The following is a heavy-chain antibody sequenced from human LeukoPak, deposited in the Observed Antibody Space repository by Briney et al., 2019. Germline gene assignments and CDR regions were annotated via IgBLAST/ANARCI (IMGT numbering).Heavy chain of an antibody. D-gene: IGHD5-18*01. V-gene: IGHV3-43*02. CDR1: GFTFDDYA. CDR3: AKVPGTAMVWPYYFDY. J-gene: IGHJ4*02. Sequence: PGGSLRLSCAASGFTFDDYAMHWVRQAPGKGLEWVSLISGDGGSTYNADSVKGRFTISRDNSKNSLYLQMNSLRTEDTALYYCAKVPGTAMVWPYYFDYWGQGTLVTVSS. CDR2: ISGDGGST.